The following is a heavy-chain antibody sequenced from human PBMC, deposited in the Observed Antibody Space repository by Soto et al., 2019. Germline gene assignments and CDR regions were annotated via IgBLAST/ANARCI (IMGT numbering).Heavy chain of an antibody. J-gene: IGHJ4*02. D-gene: IGHD6-6*01. CDR1: GFTFSSYG. CDR2: ITRDGYNK. V-gene: IGHV3-30*02. Sequence: GGSLRLSCAASGFTFSSYGMHWVRQAPGKGLEWVASITRDGYNKYYADSVKGRFTISRDNSKNTLSLQMTALRVEDSSVYYCTKSSGGSSSVGMDYWGPGTPVTVSS. CDR3: TKSSGGSSSVGMDY.